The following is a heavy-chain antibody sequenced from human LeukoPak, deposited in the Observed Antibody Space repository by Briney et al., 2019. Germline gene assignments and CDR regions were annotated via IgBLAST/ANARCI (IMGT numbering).Heavy chain of an antibody. D-gene: IGHD3-22*01. J-gene: IGHJ4*02. Sequence: SETLSLTCAVYGGSFSGYYWSWIRQPPGKGLEWIGEINHSGSTNSNPSLKSRVTISVDTSKNQVSLKLGSVTVADTAMYFCARDSYLDTSGSFADYFDSWGQGTLVTVSS. CDR3: ARDSYLDTSGSFADYFDS. CDR2: INHSGST. V-gene: IGHV4-34*01. CDR1: GGSFSGYY.